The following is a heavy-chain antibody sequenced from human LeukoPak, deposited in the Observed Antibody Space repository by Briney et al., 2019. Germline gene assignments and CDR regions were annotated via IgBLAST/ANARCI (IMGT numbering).Heavy chain of an antibody. CDR2: ISSSGGNT. Sequence: GGSLRLSCAASGFTFSSYAMSWVRQAPGKGLEWVSGISSSGGNTYYADSVKGRFTISRDNSKNTLYLQMNSLRAEDTAVYYCAKGARGGGFDYWGQGTLVTVSS. D-gene: IGHD3-16*01. J-gene: IGHJ4*02. CDR3: AKGARGGGFDY. CDR1: GFTFSSYA. V-gene: IGHV3-23*01.